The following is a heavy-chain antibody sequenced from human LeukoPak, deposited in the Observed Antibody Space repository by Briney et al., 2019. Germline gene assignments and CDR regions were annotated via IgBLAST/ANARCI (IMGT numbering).Heavy chain of an antibody. J-gene: IGHJ3*02. D-gene: IGHD5-24*01. CDR1: GGSIISYY. CDR3: ARDPRDGYRDAFDI. V-gene: IGHV4-59*01. Sequence: SETLSLICTVSGGSIISYYWNWIRQPPGKGLEWIGYIYYSGSTNYNPSLKSRVTISVDTSKNQFSLKVSSVTSADTGVYYCARDPRDGYRDAFDIWGQGKMVTVSS. CDR2: IYYSGST.